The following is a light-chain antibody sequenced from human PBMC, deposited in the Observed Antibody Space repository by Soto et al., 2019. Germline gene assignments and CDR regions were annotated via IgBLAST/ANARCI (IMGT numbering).Light chain of an antibody. CDR1: QGISSA. CDR3: QQANTISIT. J-gene: IGKJ5*01. CDR2: DAS. Sequence: IQMTQFPSILSASVGDSVTITCRASQGISSALAWYQQKPGTAPKLLIYDASSLESGVPSRFSGSGSGTDFTLTITSLQPEDFATYYCQQANTISITFGQGTRLEIK. V-gene: IGKV1-13*02.